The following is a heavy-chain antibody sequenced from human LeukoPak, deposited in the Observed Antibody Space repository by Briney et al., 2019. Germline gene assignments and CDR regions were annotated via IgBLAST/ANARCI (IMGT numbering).Heavy chain of an antibody. J-gene: IGHJ4*02. CDR1: GFTFSSYS. CDR2: ISSSSSYI. D-gene: IGHD3-3*01. Sequence: KSGGSLRLSCAASGFTFSSYSMNWVRQAPGKGLEWVSSISSSSSYIYYADSVKGRFTISRDNAKNSLYLQMISLRAEDTAVYYCARGLSGHYDFWSGSLYYFDYWGQGTLVTVSS. V-gene: IGHV3-21*01. CDR3: ARGLSGHYDFWSGSLYYFDY.